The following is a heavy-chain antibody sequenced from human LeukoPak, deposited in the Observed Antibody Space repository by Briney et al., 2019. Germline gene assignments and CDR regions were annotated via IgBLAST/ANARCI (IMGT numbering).Heavy chain of an antibody. J-gene: IGHJ4*02. D-gene: IGHD2-2*01. V-gene: IGHV3-23*01. CDR1: GFTFSSYG. CDR3: AKALLGYCSSTSCKNLDY. Sequence: QPGGSLRLSCAASGFTFSSYGMSWVRQAPGKGLEWVSAISGSGGSTYYADSVKGRFTISRDNSKNTLYLQMNSLRAEDTAVYYCAKALLGYCSSTSCKNLDYWGQGTLVTVSS. CDR2: ISGSGGST.